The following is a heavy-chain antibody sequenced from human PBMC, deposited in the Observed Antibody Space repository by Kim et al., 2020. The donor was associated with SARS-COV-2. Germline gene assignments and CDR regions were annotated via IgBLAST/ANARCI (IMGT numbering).Heavy chain of an antibody. Sequence: GGSLRLSCVASGFSFGTFDMSWVRQAPGKGLEWVSVLRDPDDTSYYAESVRGRFIVSRDITKNTMYLQMNSLRADDTAIYYCVKGAWLDYWGQGTLVTVSS. D-gene: IGHD5-12*01. CDR3: VKGAWLDY. V-gene: IGHV3-23*01. J-gene: IGHJ4*02. CDR2: LRDPDDTS. CDR1: GFSFGTFD.